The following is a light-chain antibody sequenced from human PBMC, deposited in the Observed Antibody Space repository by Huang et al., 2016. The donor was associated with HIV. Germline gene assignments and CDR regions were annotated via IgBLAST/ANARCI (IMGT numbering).Light chain of an antibody. CDR3: MQSLQTPPT. V-gene: IGKV2-28*01. CDR1: ESLLYTNGFRY. Sequence: DIVMSQSPLSLTVTPGEPASISCKSNESLLYTNGFRYLNWYLQKPGLSPHLLIYLGSNRASGVPDRFSGSGTGIEFTLTISRVEADDFGVYYCMQSLQTPPTFGQGTKVEI. CDR2: LGS. J-gene: IGKJ1*01.